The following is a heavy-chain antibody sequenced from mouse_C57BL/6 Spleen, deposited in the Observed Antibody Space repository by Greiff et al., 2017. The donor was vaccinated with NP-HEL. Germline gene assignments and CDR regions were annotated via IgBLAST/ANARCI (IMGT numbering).Heavy chain of an antibody. CDR3: AREYYGSSPYWYFDV. J-gene: IGHJ1*03. CDR2: IYPGDGDT. D-gene: IGHD1-1*01. V-gene: IGHV1-80*01. Sequence: VQLQQSGAELVKPGASVKISCKASGYAFSSYWMNWVKQRPGKGLEWIGQIYPGDGDTNYNGKFKGKATLTADKSSSTAYMQLSSLTSEDSAVYFCAREYYGSSPYWYFDVWGTGTTVTVSS. CDR1: GYAFSSYW.